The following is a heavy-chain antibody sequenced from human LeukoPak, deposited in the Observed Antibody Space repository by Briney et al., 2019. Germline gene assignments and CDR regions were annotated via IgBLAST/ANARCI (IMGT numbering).Heavy chain of an antibody. D-gene: IGHD5-12*01. CDR1: GYTFTGYY. J-gene: IGHJ4*02. CDR3: ASNSGYDWGSFDY. V-gene: IGHV1-2*02. Sequence: GSSVKVSCKASGYTFTGYYMHWVRQAPGQGLEWMGWINPNSGGTNYAQKFQGRVTMTRDTSISTAYMELSRLRSDDTAVYYCASNSGYDWGSFDYWGQGTLVTVSS. CDR2: INPNSGGT.